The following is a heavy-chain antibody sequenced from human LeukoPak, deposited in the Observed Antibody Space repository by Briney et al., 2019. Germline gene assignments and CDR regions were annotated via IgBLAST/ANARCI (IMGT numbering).Heavy chain of an antibody. V-gene: IGHV3-7*01. CDR2: IKQDGSEK. Sequence: TGGSLRLSCAASGFTFSSYWMSWVRQAPGKGLEWVANIKQDGSEKYYVDSVKGRFTISRDNAKNSLYLQMNSLRAEDTAVYYCASLETEYSSSFLENYGMDVWGQGTTVTVSS. D-gene: IGHD6-13*01. J-gene: IGHJ6*02. CDR1: GFTFSSYW. CDR3: ASLETEYSSSFLENYGMDV.